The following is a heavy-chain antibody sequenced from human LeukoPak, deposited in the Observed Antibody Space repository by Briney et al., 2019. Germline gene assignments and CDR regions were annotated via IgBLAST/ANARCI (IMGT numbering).Heavy chain of an antibody. Sequence: SQTLSLTCTVSGGSISSGSYYWTWIRQPAGEGLEWIGRFYSSGSTNYNPSLKSRVTISVDTSKNQFSLKLSSVTAADTAAYYCARGLWFGELRYWFDPWGQGTLVTVSS. V-gene: IGHV4-61*02. CDR2: FYSSGST. J-gene: IGHJ5*02. D-gene: IGHD3-10*01. CDR3: ARGLWFGELRYWFDP. CDR1: GGSISSGSYY.